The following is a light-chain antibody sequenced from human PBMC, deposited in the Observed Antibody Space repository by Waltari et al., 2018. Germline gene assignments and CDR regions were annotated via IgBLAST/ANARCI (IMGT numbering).Light chain of an antibody. CDR1: SSDVGHYNY. J-gene: IGLJ3*02. Sequence: QSALTQPPSASGSPGQSVTISCTGTSSDVGHYNYVSCYQQRPGTAPTLIVYEVQKRPSGVPDRFSGSKSGNTAYLTVSGLQGEDEAEYFCSAYAGSNNLLFGGGTKLTVL. CDR3: SAYAGSNNLL. CDR2: EVQ. V-gene: IGLV2-8*01.